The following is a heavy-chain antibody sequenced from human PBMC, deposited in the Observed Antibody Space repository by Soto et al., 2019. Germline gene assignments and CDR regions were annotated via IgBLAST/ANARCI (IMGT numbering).Heavy chain of an antibody. D-gene: IGHD2-15*01. CDR1: GGSITNSYYF. J-gene: IGHJ4*02. V-gene: IGHV4-31*03. CDR3: ARWVEVSLDYFDS. Sequence: SETLSLTCTVSGGSITNSYYFWSWVRQNPGKGLEWIGHVFHSGRTYYNPSLSGRVSILVDTSMNQFSLNLNSVTAVDTAVYYCARWVEVSLDYFDSWGQGTPVTVSS. CDR2: VFHSGRT.